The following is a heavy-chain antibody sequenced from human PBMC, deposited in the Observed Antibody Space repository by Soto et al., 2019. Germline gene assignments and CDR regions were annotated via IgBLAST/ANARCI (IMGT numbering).Heavy chain of an antibody. CDR2: INPNSGGT. J-gene: IGHJ4*02. Sequence: ASVKVSCKASGYTFTSYALHWVRQAPGQRLEWMGWINPNSGGTNYAQKFQGWVTMTRDTSISTAYMELSRLRSDDTAVYYCARENWNDGVPDYWGQGTLVTVSS. CDR1: GYTFTSYA. D-gene: IGHD1-1*01. CDR3: ARENWNDGVPDY. V-gene: IGHV1-2*04.